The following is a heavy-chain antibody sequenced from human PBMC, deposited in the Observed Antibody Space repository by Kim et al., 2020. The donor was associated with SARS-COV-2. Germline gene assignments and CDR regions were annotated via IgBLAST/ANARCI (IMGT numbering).Heavy chain of an antibody. D-gene: IGHD1-26*01. Sequence: EYAASVKGRVTLSRYDSKSIAYLQMNRLKTQDTAVYYCTRNASGDWYFDLWGRGTLLTVSS. V-gene: IGHV3-49*02. CDR3: TRNASGDWYFDL. J-gene: IGHJ2*01.